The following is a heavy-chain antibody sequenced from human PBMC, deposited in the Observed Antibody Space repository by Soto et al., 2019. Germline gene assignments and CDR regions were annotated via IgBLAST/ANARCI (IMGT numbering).Heavy chain of an antibody. J-gene: IGHJ3*02. CDR3: ARDCSHYSSSLAKSHAFDI. V-gene: IGHV1-3*04. CDR2: INTGNGNT. CDR1: GYTFTSYA. Sequence: ASVKVSCKASGYTFTSYAMHWVRQAPGQRLEWMGWINTGNGNTKYSQKFQDRFTITSDTSASTAYMELSSLRSEDTAVYYCARDCSHYSSSLAKSHAFDIWGQGTMVTVSS. D-gene: IGHD6-6*01.